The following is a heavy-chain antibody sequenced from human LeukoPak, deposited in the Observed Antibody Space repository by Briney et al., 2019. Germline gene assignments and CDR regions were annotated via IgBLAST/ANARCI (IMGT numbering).Heavy chain of an antibody. V-gene: IGHV1-18*01. Sequence: ASVKVSCKASGYTFTSYGISWVRQAPGQGLEWMGWISAYNGNTNYAQKLQGRVTMTTDTSASTAYMELRSLRSDDTAVYYCARDSVGNYYYGMDVWGQGTTVTVSS. J-gene: IGHJ6*02. CDR2: ISAYNGNT. CDR1: GYTFTSYG. CDR3: ARDSVGNYYYGMDV. D-gene: IGHD2-15*01.